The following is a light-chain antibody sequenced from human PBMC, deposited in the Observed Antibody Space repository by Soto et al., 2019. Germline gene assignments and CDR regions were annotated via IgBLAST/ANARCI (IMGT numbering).Light chain of an antibody. CDR1: SSDVGGYNY. CDR3: CSSSDSSPVV. CDR2: DVT. Sequence: QSALTQPASVSGSPGQSITISCTGTSSDVGGYNYVSWYQQHPGKAPKLMIYDVTNRPSGVSNSCSGFKSGNTASLTISGVKAEDEADYYCCSSSDSSPVVFGGGTELTVI. J-gene: IGLJ2*01. V-gene: IGLV2-14*01.